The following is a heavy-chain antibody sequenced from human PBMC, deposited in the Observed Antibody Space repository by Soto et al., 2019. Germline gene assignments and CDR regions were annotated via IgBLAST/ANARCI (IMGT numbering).Heavy chain of an antibody. J-gene: IGHJ4*02. Sequence: SETLSLTCSVSGGSISSSIYFWGWIRQPPGKGLEFIGSIDYRGTTSDNPSLKSRVTISVDTSKNHFSLKLSSATAADTAVYFCARLRFQLLPEYYFDYWGQGTLVTVSS. CDR1: GGSISSSIYF. V-gene: IGHV4-39*02. CDR3: ARLRFQLLPEYYFDY. D-gene: IGHD2-21*01. CDR2: IDYRGTT.